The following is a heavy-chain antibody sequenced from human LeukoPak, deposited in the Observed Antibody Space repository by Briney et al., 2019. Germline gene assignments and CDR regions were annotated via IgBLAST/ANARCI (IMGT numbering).Heavy chain of an antibody. CDR1: GGSMSSYY. J-gene: IGHJ4*02. D-gene: IGHD3-22*01. CDR2: IYYSGST. CDR3: ASSRYYYDSSGILFDY. Sequence: PSETLSLTCSVSGGSMSSYYWSWIRQPPGKGLEWIGYIYYSGSTNYNPSLKSRVTISVDTTKNQFSLKLSSVTAADTAVYYCASSRYYYDSSGILFDYWGQGSLVTVSS. V-gene: IGHV4-59*01.